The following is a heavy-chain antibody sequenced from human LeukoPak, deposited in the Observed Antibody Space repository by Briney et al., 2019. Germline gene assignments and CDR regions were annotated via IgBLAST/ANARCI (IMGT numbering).Heavy chain of an antibody. CDR1: GGSISSGDYY. V-gene: IGHV4-39*07. J-gene: IGHJ4*02. Sequence: PSETLSLTCTVSGGSISSGDYYWSWIRQPPGKGLEWIGEINHSGSTNYNPSLKSRVTISVDTSKNQFSLKLSSVTAADTAVYYCARGRNYYDSSGTPKPNFDYWGQGTLVTVSS. CDR3: ARGRNYYDSSGTPKPNFDY. CDR2: INHSGST. D-gene: IGHD3-22*01.